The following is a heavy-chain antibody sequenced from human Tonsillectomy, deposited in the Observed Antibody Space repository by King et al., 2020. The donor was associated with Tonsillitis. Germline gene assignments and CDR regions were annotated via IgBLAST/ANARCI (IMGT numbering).Heavy chain of an antibody. V-gene: IGHV5-51*01. J-gene: IGHJ3*02. CDR1: GYIFTTYY. D-gene: IGHD1-1*01. Sequence: EQLVQSGAEVKKPGESLKISCQVSGYIFTTYYIGWVRQLPGKGLEWMGIIYPYDSDTRYSPSFQGQVTISADKSITTAYLQWSSLKASDTAMYYCARGFNNDDAFDIWGRGTMVTVSS. CDR2: IYPYDSDT. CDR3: ARGFNNDDAFDI.